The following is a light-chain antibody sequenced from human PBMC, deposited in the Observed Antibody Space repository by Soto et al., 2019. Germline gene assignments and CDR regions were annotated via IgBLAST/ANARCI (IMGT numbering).Light chain of an antibody. CDR3: SSYTSSSTLVV. CDR2: DVT. V-gene: IGLV2-14*01. Sequence: QSVLTQPASVSGSPGQSITISCTGTSSDVGGYNYVSWYQQHPGKAPKLMIYDVTDRPSGVSNRFSGSKSGNTASLTISGLQAEDDVDYYCSSYTSSSTLVVFGGGTKLTVL. J-gene: IGLJ2*01. CDR1: SSDVGGYNY.